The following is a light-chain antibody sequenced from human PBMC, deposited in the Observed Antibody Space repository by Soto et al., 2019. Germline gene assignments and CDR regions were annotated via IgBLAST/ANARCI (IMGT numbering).Light chain of an antibody. CDR2: GAS. CDR1: QSVSSN. V-gene: IGKV3-15*01. J-gene: IGKJ1*01. CDR3: QKDNNCPVT. Sequence: EIVMTQSPATLSVSPGERATLSCRASQSVSSNLAWYQQKPGQAPRLLIYGASTRAPGIPVRFSGSGSGTEYTLTFNSVQSEDSAVYYCQKDNNCPVTFGNGTKVEI.